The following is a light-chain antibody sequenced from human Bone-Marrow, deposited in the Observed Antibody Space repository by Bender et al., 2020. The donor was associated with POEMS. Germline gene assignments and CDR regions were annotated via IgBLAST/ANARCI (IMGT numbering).Light chain of an antibody. CDR1: DLGDKY. Sequence: SYEVTQPPSVSVSPGQTASITCSGDDLGDKYVAWYQQKPGQSPVLVIYQDTKRPSGIPERFSGSNAGNRATLTISGTQAMDEADYYCQAWDTYSVLFGGGTKLTVL. CDR2: QDT. J-gene: IGLJ2*01. CDR3: QAWDTYSVL. V-gene: IGLV3-1*01.